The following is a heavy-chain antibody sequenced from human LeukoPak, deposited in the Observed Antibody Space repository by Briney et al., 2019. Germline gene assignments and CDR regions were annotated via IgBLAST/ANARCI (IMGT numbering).Heavy chain of an antibody. CDR3: ARREGVVDNDAFDI. Sequence: ASVKVSCKASGYTFTSYGISWVRQAPGPGLEWMGWISAYNGNTNYAQKLQGRVTMTTDTSTSTAYMELRSLRSDDTAVYYCARREGVVDNDAFDIWGQGTMVTVSS. CDR1: GYTFTSYG. CDR2: ISAYNGNT. D-gene: IGHD3-3*01. V-gene: IGHV1-18*01. J-gene: IGHJ3*02.